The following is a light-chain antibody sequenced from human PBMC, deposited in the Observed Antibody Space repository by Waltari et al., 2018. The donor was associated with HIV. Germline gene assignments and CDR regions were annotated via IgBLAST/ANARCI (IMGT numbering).Light chain of an antibody. CDR2: GPS. CDR1: QSLMDN. V-gene: IGKV3-15*01. CDR3: QQYNKWPPVT. Sequence: EIVRTQSPATLSVSPGERATLSCRASQSLMDNLAAYQQKPGQAPKLLIYGPSTRANSFPVRFSGSGSGTEFTLTISSLQAEDCAVYYCQQYNKWPPVTFGGGTKVEIK. J-gene: IGKJ4*01.